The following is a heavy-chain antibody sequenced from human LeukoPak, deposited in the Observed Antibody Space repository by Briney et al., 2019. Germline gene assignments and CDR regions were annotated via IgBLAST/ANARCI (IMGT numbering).Heavy chain of an antibody. D-gene: IGHD6-19*01. J-gene: IGHJ5*02. CDR1: GFTFSSYA. CDR2: ISGSGGST. V-gene: IGHV3-23*01. Sequence: GGSLRLSCAASGFTFSSYAMSWVRQAPGKGLEWVSAISGSGGSTYYADSVKGRFTISRDNSKNTLYLQMNSLRAEDTAVYYCAKDIVLFAQWLTNWFDPWGQGTLVTVSS. CDR3: AKDIVLFAQWLTNWFDP.